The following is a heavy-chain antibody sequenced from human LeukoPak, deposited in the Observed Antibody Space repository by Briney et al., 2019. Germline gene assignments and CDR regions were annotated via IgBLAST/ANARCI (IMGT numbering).Heavy chain of an antibody. CDR3: ARLRGSGSYTFDY. J-gene: IGHJ4*02. D-gene: IGHD1-26*01. V-gene: IGHV4-39*01. Sequence: SETLSLTCTVSGGSISSSYYWGWIRLPPGKGLEWIGSISYSGYTYYNPSLKSRVTISVDTSKNQFSLKLSSVTAADTAVYYCARLRGSGSYTFDYWGQGTLVTVSS. CDR2: ISYSGYT. CDR1: GGSISSSYY.